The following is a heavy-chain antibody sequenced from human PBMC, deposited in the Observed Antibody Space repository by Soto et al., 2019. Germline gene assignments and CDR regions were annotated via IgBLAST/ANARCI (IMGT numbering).Heavy chain of an antibody. Sequence: SCAASGCTFSGCNMNWVSRAPGKGLEWVSYISSSSSTIYYADSVKGRFTISRDNAKNSLYLQMNSLRDEDTAVYYCASTSSSGWTRHGMDVWGQGTTVTVSS. CDR2: ISSSSSTI. J-gene: IGHJ6*02. CDR3: ASTSSSGWTRHGMDV. CDR1: GCTFSGCN. D-gene: IGHD6-19*01. V-gene: IGHV3-48*02.